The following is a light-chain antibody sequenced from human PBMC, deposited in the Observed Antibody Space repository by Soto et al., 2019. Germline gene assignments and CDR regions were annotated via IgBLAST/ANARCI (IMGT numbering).Light chain of an antibody. V-gene: IGKV3-15*01. CDR2: GAS. Sequence: IVMTQSPATLSVSPGERVTLSCRASQSVSSNLAWYQQKPGQAPSLLIYGASARATGIPARFSGSGSGTEFTLTISSLQSEEFAVYYCQHYNNWPFTFGLGTKLEIK. J-gene: IGKJ2*01. CDR3: QHYNNWPFT. CDR1: QSVSSN.